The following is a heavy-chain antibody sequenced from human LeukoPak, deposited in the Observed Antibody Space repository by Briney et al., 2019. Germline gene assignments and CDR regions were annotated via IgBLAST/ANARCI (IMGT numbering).Heavy chain of an antibody. CDR1: GGSISSSSYY. CDR2: TYYSGST. J-gene: IGHJ4*02. Sequence: SETLSLTCTVSGGSISSSSYYWGWIRQPPGKGLEGIGSTYYSGSTYYNPSLKSRVTISVDTSKNQFSLKLSSVTAADTAVYYCASLGAYCGGDCYPTFDYWGQGTLVTVSS. CDR3: ASLGAYCGGDCYPTFDY. V-gene: IGHV4-39*01. D-gene: IGHD2-21*02.